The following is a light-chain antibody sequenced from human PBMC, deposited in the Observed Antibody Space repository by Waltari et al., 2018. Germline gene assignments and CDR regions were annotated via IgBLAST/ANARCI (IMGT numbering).Light chain of an antibody. Sequence: SYVLTQAPSVSVAPGEAARLTCGGNNIAGKNEQWYQQQTGQAPVLVIYSDSDRPSWVLSRCSGANSWNTATLIISRAEPAEEADYYCQGWYTSSDLPVFGTGTKVTVL. V-gene: IGLV3-21*04. J-gene: IGLJ1*01. CDR3: QGWYTSSDLPV. CDR1: NIAGKN. CDR2: SDS.